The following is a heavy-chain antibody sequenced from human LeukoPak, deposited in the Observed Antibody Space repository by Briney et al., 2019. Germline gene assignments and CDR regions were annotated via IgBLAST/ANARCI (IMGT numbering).Heavy chain of an antibody. J-gene: IGHJ4*02. D-gene: IGHD6-13*01. V-gene: IGHV3-48*01. CDR2: ISSSSSTI. CDR1: GFTFSSYS. CDR3: VQIGWGIADDY. Sequence: GGSLRLSCAASGFTFSSYSMNWVRQAPGKGLEWVSYISSSSSTIYYADSVKGRFTISRDNAKNTVFLQMNSLRAEDTAVYYCVQIGWGIADDYWGQGTLVTVSS.